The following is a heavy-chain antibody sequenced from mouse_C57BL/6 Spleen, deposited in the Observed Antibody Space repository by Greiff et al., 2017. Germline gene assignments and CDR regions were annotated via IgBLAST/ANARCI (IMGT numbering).Heavy chain of an antibody. Sequence: QVQLQQPGAELVKPGASVKLSCKASGYTFTSYWLHWVKQRPGQGLEWIGMIHPNSGSTNYNEKFKSKATLTVDKSSSTAYMQLSSLTSEDSAVXYCASSSSLFMDYWGQGTSVTVSS. J-gene: IGHJ4*01. D-gene: IGHD1-1*01. V-gene: IGHV1-64*01. CDR2: IHPNSGST. CDR3: ASSSSLFMDY. CDR1: GYTFTSYW.